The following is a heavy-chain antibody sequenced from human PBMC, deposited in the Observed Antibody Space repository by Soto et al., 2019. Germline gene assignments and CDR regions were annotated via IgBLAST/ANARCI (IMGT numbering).Heavy chain of an antibody. CDR3: ARHRNYDIFAGHPDY. Sequence: EVQLVQSGAEVKKPGESLKISCKGSGYSFTSYWIGWVRQMPGKGLEWMGIIYPGDSDTRYSPSCPGQVTISADKSIRTACLQWSSLKASDTAVYYCARHRNYDIFAGHPDYWGQGTLVSVSS. V-gene: IGHV5-51*01. D-gene: IGHD3-9*01. J-gene: IGHJ4*02. CDR2: IYPGDSDT. CDR1: GYSFTSYW.